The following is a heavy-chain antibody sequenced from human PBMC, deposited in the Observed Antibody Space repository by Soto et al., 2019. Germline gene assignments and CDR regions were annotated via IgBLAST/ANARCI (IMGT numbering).Heavy chain of an antibody. CDR3: ASNSYEYTFYDY. D-gene: IGHD5-18*01. CDR1: GGSISSGDYY. V-gene: IGHV4-30-4*01. J-gene: IGHJ4*02. Sequence: PSETLSLTCTVSGGSISSGDYYWSWIRQPPGKGLEWIGYIYYSGSTYYNPSLKSRVTISVDTSKNQFSLKLSSVTAADTAVYYCASNSYEYTFYDYWGQGTLVTVSS. CDR2: IYYSGST.